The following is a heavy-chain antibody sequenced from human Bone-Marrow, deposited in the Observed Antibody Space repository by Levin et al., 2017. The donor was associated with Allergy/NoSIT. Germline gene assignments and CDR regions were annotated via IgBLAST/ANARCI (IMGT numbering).Heavy chain of an antibody. D-gene: IGHD3-3*01. V-gene: IGHV3-23*01. CDR2: ISGSDGST. CDR1: GFTFSSYA. Sequence: PGGSLRLSCAASGFTFSSYAMSWVRQAPGKGLEWVSAISGSDGSTYYADSVKGRFTISRDNSKNTLYLQMNSLRAEDTAVYYCAKGSEGRSAYYYYMDVWGKGTTVTVSS. CDR3: AKGSEGRSAYYYYMDV. J-gene: IGHJ6*03.